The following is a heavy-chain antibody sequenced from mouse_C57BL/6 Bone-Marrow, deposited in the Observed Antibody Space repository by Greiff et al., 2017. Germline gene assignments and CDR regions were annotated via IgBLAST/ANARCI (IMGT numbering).Heavy chain of an antibody. CDR3: ARHRDYDPYYFDY. Sequence: EVHLVESGGDLVKPGGSLKLSCAASGFTFRSYGMSWVRQTPDKRLEWVATISSGGSYTYYPDSVKGRFTISRDNAKNTLYLQMSSLKSEDTAMYYCARHRDYDPYYFDYWGQGTTLTVSS. D-gene: IGHD2-4*01. CDR2: ISSGGSYT. J-gene: IGHJ2*01. CDR1: GFTFRSYG. V-gene: IGHV5-6*01.